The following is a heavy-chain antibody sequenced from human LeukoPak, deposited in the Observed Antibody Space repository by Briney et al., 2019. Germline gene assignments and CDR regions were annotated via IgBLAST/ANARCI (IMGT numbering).Heavy chain of an antibody. CDR2: IYYSGST. CDR1: GGSISSSSYY. V-gene: IGHV4-39*01. Sequence: SETLSLTCTVSGGSISSSSYYWGWSRQPPGKGLEWIGSIYYSGSTYYNPSLKSRVTISVDTSKKQFSLKLSSVTAADTAVYYCASQIRGSPGRIVVVFAHFDYGAQGPLVTVPS. D-gene: IGHD2-21*01. J-gene: IGHJ4*02. CDR3: ASQIRGSPGRIVVVFAHFDY.